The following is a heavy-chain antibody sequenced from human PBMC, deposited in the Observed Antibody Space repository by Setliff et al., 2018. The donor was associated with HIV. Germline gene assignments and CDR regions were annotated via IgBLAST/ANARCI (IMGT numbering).Heavy chain of an antibody. CDR2: TKNQANGLTT. J-gene: IGHJ4*02. CDR1: GFSIGDHY. CDR3: VRGTLDF. Sequence: GGSLRLSCVASGFSIGDHYMDWVRQAPGKGLEWVGRTKNQANGLTTEYAASVQGRFTISRDESKNSLFLQMDSLSTEDTAVYYCVRGTLDFWGQGNLVTVSS. V-gene: IGHV3-72*01.